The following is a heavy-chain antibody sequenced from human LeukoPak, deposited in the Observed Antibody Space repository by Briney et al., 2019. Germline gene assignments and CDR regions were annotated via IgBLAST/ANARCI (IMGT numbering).Heavy chain of an antibody. V-gene: IGHV4-34*01. CDR3: ARVVGDGPYYYYGMDV. CDR2: INHSGST. CDR1: GGSFSGYY. Sequence: PSETLSLTCAVYGGSFSGYYWSWIRQPPGKGLEWIGEINHSGSTNYNPSLKSRVTISVDTSKNQFSLKLSSVTAADTAVYYCARVVGDGPYYYYGMDVWGQGTTVTVSS. J-gene: IGHJ6*02. D-gene: IGHD2-2*01.